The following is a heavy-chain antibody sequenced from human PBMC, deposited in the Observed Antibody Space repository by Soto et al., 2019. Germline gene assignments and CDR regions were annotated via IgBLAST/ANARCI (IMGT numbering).Heavy chain of an antibody. D-gene: IGHD4-17*01. CDR3: PRRYGHAFDI. CDR1: GGSISSGDYS. J-gene: IGHJ3*02. Sequence: SETLSLTCAVSGGSISSGDYSWSWIRQPPGKGLEWIGYIYYSGSTNYNPSLKSRVTISVDTSKNQFSLKLSSVTAADTAVYYCPRRYGHAFDIWGQGTMVTVSS. CDR2: IYYSGST. V-gene: IGHV4-61*08.